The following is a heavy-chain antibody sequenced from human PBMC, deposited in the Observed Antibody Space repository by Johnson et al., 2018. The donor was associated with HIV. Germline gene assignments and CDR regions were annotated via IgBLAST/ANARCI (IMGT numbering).Heavy chain of an antibody. D-gene: IGHD6-19*01. Sequence: QVLLVESGGGVVQPGRSLRLSCTSAFSFSGYAMHWVRQAPGKGLEWVAVVSYDASNKYYADSVKGRFTISRDNSKNTLYLQMNSLRGEDTAVYYCARDSDQYSSGWYEQLDAFDIWGQGTMVTVSS. CDR1: AFSFSGYA. J-gene: IGHJ3*02. CDR3: ARDSDQYSSGWYEQLDAFDI. V-gene: IGHV3-30*04. CDR2: VSYDASNK.